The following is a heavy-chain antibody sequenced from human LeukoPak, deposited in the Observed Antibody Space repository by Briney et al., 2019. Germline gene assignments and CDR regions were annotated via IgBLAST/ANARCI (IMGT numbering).Heavy chain of an antibody. V-gene: IGHV1-69*05. CDR3: ATLGYCSSTSCYNYYYYYMDV. D-gene: IGHD2-2*02. CDR2: IIPIFGTA. Sequence: SVTVSCTASGGTFSSYAISWVRQAPGQGLEWMGGIIPIFGTANYAQKFQGRVTITTDESTSTAYMELGSLRSEDTAVYYCATLGYCSSTSCYNYYYYYMDVWGKGTTVTVSS. CDR1: GGTFSSYA. J-gene: IGHJ6*03.